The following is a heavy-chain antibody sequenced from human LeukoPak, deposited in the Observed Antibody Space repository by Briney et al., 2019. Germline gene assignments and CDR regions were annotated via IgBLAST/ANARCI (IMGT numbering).Heavy chain of an antibody. D-gene: IGHD2-2*01. Sequence: ASVKVSCKASGYTFTSYGISWVRQAPGQGLEWMGWISAYNGNTNYAQKLQGRVTMTTDTSTSTAYMELRSLRSDDTAVYYCASSTSCYLSNCYYYYMDVWGKGTTVTVSS. CDR3: ASSTSCYLSNCYYYYMDV. CDR2: ISAYNGNT. V-gene: IGHV1-18*01. J-gene: IGHJ6*03. CDR1: GYTFTSYG.